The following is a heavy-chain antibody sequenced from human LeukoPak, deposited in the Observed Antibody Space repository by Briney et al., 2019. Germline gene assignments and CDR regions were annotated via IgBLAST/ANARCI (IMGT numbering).Heavy chain of an antibody. V-gene: IGHV1-18*01. Sequence: ASVKVSCKXSGYTFTSYGISWVRQAPGQGLEWMGWISAYNGNTNYAQKLQGRVTMTTDTSTSTAYMELRSLRSDDTAVYYCARDNFWSGYPFYYYYYYMDVWGNGTTVTVSS. CDR2: ISAYNGNT. D-gene: IGHD3-3*01. CDR1: GYTFTSYG. J-gene: IGHJ6*03. CDR3: ARDNFWSGYPFYYYYYYMDV.